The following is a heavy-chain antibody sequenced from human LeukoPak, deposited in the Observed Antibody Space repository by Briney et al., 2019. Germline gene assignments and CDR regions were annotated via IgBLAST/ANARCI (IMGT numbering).Heavy chain of an antibody. V-gene: IGHV1-69*06. CDR3: ATAAGKDMITFGGVIPLEDY. Sequence: ASVKVSCKASGGTFSSYTISWVRQAPGQGLEWMGGIIPIFGAPTYAQKFQGRVTITADRSTSTAYMELSSLRSEDTAVYYCATAAGKDMITFGGVIPLEDYWGQGTLVTVSS. D-gene: IGHD3-16*02. CDR2: IIPIFGAP. CDR1: GGTFSSYT. J-gene: IGHJ4*02.